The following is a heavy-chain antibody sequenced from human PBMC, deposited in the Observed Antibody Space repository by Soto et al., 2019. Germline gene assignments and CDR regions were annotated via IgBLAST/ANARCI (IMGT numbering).Heavy chain of an antibody. D-gene: IGHD6-19*01. V-gene: IGHV1-3*01. J-gene: IGHJ3*02. Sequence: VASVQVSCKASGYTFTSYAMHWVRQAPGQRLEWMGWINAGNGNTKYSQKFQGRVTITRDTSASTAYMELSSLRSEDTAVYYCAGGYSSGWYDAFDIWGQGTMVTVSS. CDR3: AGGYSSGWYDAFDI. CDR2: INAGNGNT. CDR1: GYTFTSYA.